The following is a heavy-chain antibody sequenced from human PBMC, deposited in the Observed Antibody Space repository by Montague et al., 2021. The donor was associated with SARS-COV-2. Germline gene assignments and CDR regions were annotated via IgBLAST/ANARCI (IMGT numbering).Heavy chain of an antibody. J-gene: IGHJ6*03. D-gene: IGHD3-10*01. CDR2: INRGGST. CDR3: ARLRDGVVPSPILGVGPYYSYYYMDV. Sequence: SXTLSLTCAVHGTSFSGYYWNWIRQPPGKGLEWIGEINRGGSTKYSLSLKSRLTISADTSKNQFSLKLTSVAAADTAVYYCARLRDGVVPSPILGVGPYYSYYYMDVWGRGTTVTVSS. V-gene: IGHV4-34*01. CDR1: GTSFSGYY.